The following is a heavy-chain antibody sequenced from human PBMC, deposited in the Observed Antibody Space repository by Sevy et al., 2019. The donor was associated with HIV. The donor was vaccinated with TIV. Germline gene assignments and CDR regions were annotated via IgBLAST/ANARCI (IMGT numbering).Heavy chain of an antibody. J-gene: IGHJ4*02. CDR2: LSFGCGKI. D-gene: IGHD2-8*01. CDR1: GFNFNIYS. CDR3: AREGCTRPHDY. V-gene: IGHV3-23*01. Sequence: GGSLRLSCAVSGFNFNIYSMSWVRQAPGKGLEWVSTLSFGCGKINYADSVKGRFIISSNDSKNTLNLQMNGLGAEDTAVYFGAREGCTRPHDYWGQGTLVTVSS.